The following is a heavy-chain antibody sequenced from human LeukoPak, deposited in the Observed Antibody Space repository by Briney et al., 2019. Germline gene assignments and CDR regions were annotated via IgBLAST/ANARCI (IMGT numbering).Heavy chain of an antibody. CDR1: GVPIGSSHYF. D-gene: IGHD5-18*01. J-gene: IGHJ4*02. CDR3: ANEDTAMGDGFDY. V-gene: IGHV4-39*07. Sequence: NSSETLSLTCTVSGVPIGSSHYFWGWIRHSPGKGLEWIGEINHSGSTNYNPSLKSRVTISVDTSKNQFSLKLSSVTAADTAVYYCANEDTAMGDGFDYWGQGTLVTVSS. CDR2: INHSGST.